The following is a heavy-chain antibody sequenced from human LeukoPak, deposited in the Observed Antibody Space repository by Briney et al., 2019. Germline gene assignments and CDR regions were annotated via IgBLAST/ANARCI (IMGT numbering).Heavy chain of an antibody. D-gene: IGHD5-24*01. CDR2: ISYDGSNK. V-gene: IGHV3-30*18. J-gene: IGHJ4*02. CDR3: AKLGQSGYNSYY. CDR1: GFNFSSYV. Sequence: GGSLRLSCAASGFNFSSYVMHWVRQAPGKGLEWVAVISYDGSNKYYADSVKGRFTISRDNSKDTLYLQMNSLRAEDTAVYYCAKLGQSGYNSYYWGQGTLVTVSS.